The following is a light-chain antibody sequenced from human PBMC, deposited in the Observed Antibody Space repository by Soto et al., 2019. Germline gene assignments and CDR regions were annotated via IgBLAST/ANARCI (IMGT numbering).Light chain of an antibody. J-gene: IGLJ3*02. V-gene: IGLV2-14*03. Sequence: QSALTQPASVSGSPGQSITISCTGSNNDVGAYNYVSWYQQHPGKAPKTMIYDVSNRPSGVSNRFSGSKSDNTASLTISGLQAEDEADYYCSSYTRSSTVVFGGGTKLTVL. CDR2: DVS. CDR3: SSYTRSSTVV. CDR1: NNDVGAYNY.